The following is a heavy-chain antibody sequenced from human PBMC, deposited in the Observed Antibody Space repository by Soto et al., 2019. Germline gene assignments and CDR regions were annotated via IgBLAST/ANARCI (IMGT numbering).Heavy chain of an antibody. CDR2: INHSGST. J-gene: IGHJ6*03. D-gene: IGHD6-19*01. CDR1: GGSFSGYY. V-gene: IGHV4-34*01. Sequence: PSETLSLTCAVYGGSFSGYYWSWIRQPPGKGLEWIGEINHSGSTNYNPSLKSRVTISVDTPKNQFSLKLSSVTAADPPVYYCPRGRDSGDGYSRRPRDRSGWYEDYCYMDVWGKGATVTVSS. CDR3: PRGRDSGDGYSRRPRDRSGWYEDYCYMDV.